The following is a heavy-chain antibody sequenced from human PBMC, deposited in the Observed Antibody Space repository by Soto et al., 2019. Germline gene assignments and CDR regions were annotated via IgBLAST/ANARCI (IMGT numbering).Heavy chain of an antibody. J-gene: IGHJ4*02. CDR3: ARVYDYRFDY. D-gene: IGHD4-4*01. CDR2: INPSGDT. V-gene: IGHV3-53*01. CDR1: GFIVSSSH. Sequence: GGSLRLSCAASGFIVSSSHMTWVRQAAGKGLEWVSYINPSGDTFYADSVKGRFTVSRDSSKNTLYVQMNSLTAEDTGVYYCARVYDYRFDYWGQGA.